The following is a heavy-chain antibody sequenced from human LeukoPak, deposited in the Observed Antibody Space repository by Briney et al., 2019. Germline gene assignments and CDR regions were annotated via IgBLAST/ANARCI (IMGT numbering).Heavy chain of an antibody. D-gene: IGHD6-6*01. Sequence: SETLSLTCIVSGGSFSSPNSYWSWIRQPPGKGLEWIGNVYYIGTTSYNSSLKSRVIISVDTSKNQFSLEVTSVTAADTAVYYCARNTSSSPWFDPWGQGTLVTVSS. CDR1: GGSFSSPNSY. J-gene: IGHJ5*02. CDR3: ARNTSSSPWFDP. CDR2: VYYIGTT. V-gene: IGHV4-61*01.